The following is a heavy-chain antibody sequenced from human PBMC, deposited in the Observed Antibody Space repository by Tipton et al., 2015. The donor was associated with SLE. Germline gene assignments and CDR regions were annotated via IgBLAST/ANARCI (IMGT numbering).Heavy chain of an antibody. V-gene: IGHV4-39*07. CDR1: GDSISSSSYY. Sequence: TLSLTCTVSGDSISSSSYYWGWIRQPPGKGLEWIGSIYYSGSTYYNPSLKSRVTISVDTSKNQFSLKLSSVTAADTAVYYCARDWRTHYYDSSGYFHDAFDIWGQGTMVTVSS. CDR2: IYYSGST. CDR3: ARDWRTHYYDSSGYFHDAFDI. J-gene: IGHJ3*02. D-gene: IGHD3-22*01.